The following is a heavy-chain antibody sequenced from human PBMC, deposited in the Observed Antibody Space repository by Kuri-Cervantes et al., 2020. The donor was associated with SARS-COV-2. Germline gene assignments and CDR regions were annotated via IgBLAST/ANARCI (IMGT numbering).Heavy chain of an antibody. D-gene: IGHD3-16*01. CDR3: AKDLVPGSYEGFDY. CDR2: ILFDGSIK. CDR1: GFAFSTYG. V-gene: IGHV3-33*03. J-gene: IGHJ4*02. Sequence: GGSLRLSCAASGFAFSTYGMHWVRQSPGKGLEWVALILFDGSIKYYPDSVKGRFTISRDNSKNTLFLQMNSLRAEDTAVYYCAKDLVPGSYEGFDYWGQGTLVTVSS.